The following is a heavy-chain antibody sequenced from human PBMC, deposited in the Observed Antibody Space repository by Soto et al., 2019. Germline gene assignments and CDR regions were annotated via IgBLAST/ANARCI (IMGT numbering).Heavy chain of an antibody. CDR1: GGSISSGDYY. Sequence: PSETLSLTCTVSGGSISSGDYYWSWIRQPPGKGLEWIGYIYYSGSTYYNPSLKSRVTISVDTSKNQFSLKLSSVTAADTAVYYCARSSPEGYYYYYGMDVWGQGTTVTVSS. CDR3: ARSSPEGYYYYYGMDV. D-gene: IGHD2-15*01. J-gene: IGHJ6*02. V-gene: IGHV4-30-4*01. CDR2: IYYSGST.